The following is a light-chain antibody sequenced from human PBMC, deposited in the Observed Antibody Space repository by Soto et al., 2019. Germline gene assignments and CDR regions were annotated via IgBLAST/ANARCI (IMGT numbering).Light chain of an antibody. CDR2: ANS. CDR3: QSYDSSLIVSKV. V-gene: IGLV1-40*01. J-gene: IGLJ1*01. Sequence: QSVLTQPPSVSGAPGQRVTISCSGSSSNIGAGYDVQWYRQFPGTAPKLIIYANSDRPSGVPDRFSGSKSDTSASLAITGLQAEDEADYYCQSYDSSLIVSKVFGTGTKLTVL. CDR1: SSNIGAGYD.